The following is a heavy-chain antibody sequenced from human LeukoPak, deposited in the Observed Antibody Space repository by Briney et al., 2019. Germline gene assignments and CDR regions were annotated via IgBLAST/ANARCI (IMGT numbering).Heavy chain of an antibody. CDR2: IYRDGRT. D-gene: IGHD6-13*01. J-gene: IGHJ3*02. Sequence: GGSLRLSCAVSGFTVNEKYMSWVRQSPGKGLEWVAAIYRDGRTYYADSVKGRFTISRDNSKNTLYLQMNSLRAEDTAVYYCAKGGYSSSWYWRGAFDIWGQGTMVTVSS. CDR1: GFTVNEKY. V-gene: IGHV3-53*01. CDR3: AKGGYSSSWYWRGAFDI.